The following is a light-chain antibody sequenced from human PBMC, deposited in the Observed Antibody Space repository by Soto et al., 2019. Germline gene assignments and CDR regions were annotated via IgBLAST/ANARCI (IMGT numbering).Light chain of an antibody. CDR1: IRDVGGYNY. J-gene: IGLJ1*01. Sequence: TQTPCASGSPGPSCTIFCTATIRDVGGYNYVSWYQQHPGKAPKLMIYEVSKRPSGVPDRFSGSKSGNTASLAVSGLQAEDEADYYCSSYAGSNNYVFGTGTKVTVL. V-gene: IGLV2-8*01. CDR2: EVS. CDR3: SSYAGSNNYV.